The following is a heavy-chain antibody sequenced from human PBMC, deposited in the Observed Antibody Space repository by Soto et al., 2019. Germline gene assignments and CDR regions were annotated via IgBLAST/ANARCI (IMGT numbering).Heavy chain of an antibody. CDR2: IYYSGTA. Sequence: PSETLALTCTVSGGSVNSGGYYWTWIRQHPGKGLEWIGYIYYSGTAYYNPSLKRRVSISLDPSKNQFSLKLSSVTAADTAVYYCARGENTLPGDFVDYWGQGNLVP. V-gene: IGHV4-31*03. J-gene: IGHJ4*02. CDR3: ARGENTLPGDFVDY. D-gene: IGHD4-17*01. CDR1: GGSVNSGGYY.